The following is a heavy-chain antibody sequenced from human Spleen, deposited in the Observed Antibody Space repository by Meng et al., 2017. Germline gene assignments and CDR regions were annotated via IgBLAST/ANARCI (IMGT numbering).Heavy chain of an antibody. CDR1: GGSVNNYY. Sequence: GSLRLSCTVSGGSVNNYYWSWIRQPPGKGLEWIGYIYYSGSTYYNPSLKSRVTISVDTSKNQFSLKLSSVTAADTAVYYCARDTQLGIKDYWGQGTLVTVSS. CDR3: ARDTQLGIKDY. D-gene: IGHD7-27*01. J-gene: IGHJ4*02. V-gene: IGHV4-59*06. CDR2: IYYSGST.